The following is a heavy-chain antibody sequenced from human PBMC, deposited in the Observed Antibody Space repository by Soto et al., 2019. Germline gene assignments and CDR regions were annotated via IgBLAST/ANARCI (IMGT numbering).Heavy chain of an antibody. Sequence: QVQLVQSGAEVKKPGSSVKVSCKASGGTFSSYAISWVRQAPGQGLEWMGGIIPIFGTANYAQKFQGRVTIPADESTSTAYMELSSLSSEEPAVYYCARAGGNSKVAGLCGQGTLVTVSS. J-gene: IGHJ4*02. CDR1: GGTFSSYA. V-gene: IGHV1-69*12. CDR3: ARAGGNSKVAGL. CDR2: IIPIFGTA. D-gene: IGHD2-21*02.